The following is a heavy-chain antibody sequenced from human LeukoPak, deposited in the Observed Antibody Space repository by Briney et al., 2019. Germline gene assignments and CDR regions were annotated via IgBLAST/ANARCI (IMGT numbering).Heavy chain of an antibody. CDR2: IYYSGST. Sequence: PSETLSLTCTVSGGPISNYYWSWIRQPPGKGLEWIGYIYYSGSTNYNPSLKSRVTISVDTSKNQFSLKLSSVTAADTAVYHCARASSGQRRDGYNYYYYYYMDVWGKGTTVTVSS. CDR3: ARASSGQRRDGYNYYYYYYMDV. D-gene: IGHD5-24*01. V-gene: IGHV4-59*01. CDR1: GGPISNYY. J-gene: IGHJ6*03.